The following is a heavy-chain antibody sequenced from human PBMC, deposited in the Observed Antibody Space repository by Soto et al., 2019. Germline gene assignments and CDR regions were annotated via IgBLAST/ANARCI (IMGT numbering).Heavy chain of an antibody. CDR3: ARDTSYSSGWPFNY. D-gene: IGHD6-19*01. V-gene: IGHV1-18*01. J-gene: IGHJ4*02. CDR2: ISTYNGDT. Sequence: ASVKVSCKASGYTFTRSGISWVRQAPGQGLEWMGWISTYNGDTNYAQTFQGRVTMTADTSTNTVYMELRSLRSDDTAVYFCARDTSYSSGWPFNYWGQGTLVTVSS. CDR1: GYTFTRSG.